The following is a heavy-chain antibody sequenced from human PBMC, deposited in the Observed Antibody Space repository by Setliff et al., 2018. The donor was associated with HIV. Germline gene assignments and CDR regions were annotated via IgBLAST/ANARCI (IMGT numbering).Heavy chain of an antibody. CDR2: IYTSGSA. J-gene: IGHJ6*03. CDR3: ARELMWRGALHYFYYMDV. D-gene: IGHD1-26*01. CDR1: GGSINSYY. Sequence: SETLSLTCTVSGGSINSYYWSWIRQPAGKGLEWIGRIYTSGSANYNPSLKSRVTMSVDTSKSQFSLKLTSVTAADTAVYYCARELMWRGALHYFYYMDVWGEGTTVTVSS. V-gene: IGHV4-4*07.